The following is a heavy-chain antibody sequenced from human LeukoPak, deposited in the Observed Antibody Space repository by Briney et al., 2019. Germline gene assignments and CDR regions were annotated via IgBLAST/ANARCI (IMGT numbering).Heavy chain of an antibody. CDR3: ARWVVGAKGAFDY. D-gene: IGHD1-26*01. J-gene: IGHJ4*02. CDR1: GGSISSGDYY. V-gene: IGHV4-30-4*08. Sequence: PSETLSLTCTVSGGSISSGDYYWSWIRQPPGKGLEWIGYICYSGSTYYNPSLKSRVTVSVDTSKNQCSLKLSSVTAADTAVYYCARWVVGAKGAFDYWGQGTLVTVSS. CDR2: ICYSGST.